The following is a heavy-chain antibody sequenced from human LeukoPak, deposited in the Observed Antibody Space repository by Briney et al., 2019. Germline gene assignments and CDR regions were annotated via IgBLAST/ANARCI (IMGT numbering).Heavy chain of an antibody. CDR3: AKVVTNNPGFDY. D-gene: IGHD2-21*02. V-gene: IGHV1-8*01. CDR1: GYTFTSYD. Sequence: GASVKVSCKASGYTFTSYDINWVRQATGQGLEWMGWMNPNSGNTGYAQKFQGRVTMTRNTSISTAYMELSSLRYEDTAVYYCAKVVTNNPGFDYWGQGTLVTVSS. CDR2: MNPNSGNT. J-gene: IGHJ4*02.